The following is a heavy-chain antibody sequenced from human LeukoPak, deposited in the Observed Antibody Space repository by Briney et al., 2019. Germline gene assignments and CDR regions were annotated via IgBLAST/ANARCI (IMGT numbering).Heavy chain of an antibody. CDR1: GFTFSSYS. CDR3: ASDPARDYYDSSGYFRWVDY. Sequence: PGGSLRLSCAASGFTFSSYSMNWVRQAPGKGLEWVSYISSSSSTIYYADSVKGRFTISRDNAKNSLYLQMNSLRGEDTAVYYCASDPARDYYDSSGYFRWVDYWGQGTLVTVSS. D-gene: IGHD3-22*01. V-gene: IGHV3-48*01. CDR2: ISSSSSTI. J-gene: IGHJ4*02.